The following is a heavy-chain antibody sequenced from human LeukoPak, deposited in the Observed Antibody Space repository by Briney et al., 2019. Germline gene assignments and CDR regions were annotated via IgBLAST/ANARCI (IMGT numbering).Heavy chain of an antibody. Sequence: RSSETLSLTCTVSGGSISSYYWSWIRQPPGKGLEWIGYIYYSGSTNYNPSLKSRVTISVDTSKNQFSLKLSSVTAADTAVYYCAKLGIAAAGADLTEHFDYWGQGTLVTVSS. CDR3: AKLGIAAAGADLTEHFDY. J-gene: IGHJ4*02. CDR1: GGSISSYY. CDR2: IYYSGST. V-gene: IGHV4-59*01. D-gene: IGHD6-13*01.